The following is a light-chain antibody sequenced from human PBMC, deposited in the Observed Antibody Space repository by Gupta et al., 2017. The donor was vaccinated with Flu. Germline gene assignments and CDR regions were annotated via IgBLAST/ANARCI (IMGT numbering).Light chain of an antibody. CDR2: WAS. J-gene: IGKJ1*01. CDR1: QSLLYRYSNKNY. Sequence: DIVMTQSPDSLAVSLRERPTINCKSSQSLLYRYSNKNYLAGYQLKPGQPPQLLIIWASTRESGVVDRWSGGGCGTDFTITISSLQDEDVAVYYCQQYYRTPGGTFGQGTKVEIK. V-gene: IGKV4-1*01. CDR3: QQYYRTPGGT.